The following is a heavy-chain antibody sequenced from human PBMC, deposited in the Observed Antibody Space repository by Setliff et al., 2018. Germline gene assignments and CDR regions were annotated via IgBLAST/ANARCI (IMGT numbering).Heavy chain of an antibody. V-gene: IGHV1-18*01. Sequence: ASVKVSCKASGYTFTSYGISWVRQAPGQGLEWMGWISAYNGNTNYAQKLQGRVTMTTGTSTSTAYMELRSLRSDDTAVYYCARGYYYDSSGPAAFDIWGQGTVVTVSS. CDR3: ARGYYYDSSGPAAFDI. CDR1: GYTFTSYG. CDR2: ISAYNGNT. D-gene: IGHD3-22*01. J-gene: IGHJ3*02.